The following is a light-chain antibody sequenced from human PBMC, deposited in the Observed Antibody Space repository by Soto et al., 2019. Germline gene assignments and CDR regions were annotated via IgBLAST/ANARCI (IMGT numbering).Light chain of an antibody. CDR3: QQYNSYST. J-gene: IGKJ1*01. CDR1: QNIDSY. Sequence: IRMTQSPASFSASVGDRVTITCRASQNIDSYLNWYQQRPGKAPKLLIYDASNLQSGVPSRFSGSGSGTEFTLTIRSLTADDFATYYCQQYNSYSTFGQGTKVDIK. V-gene: IGKV1-5*01. CDR2: DAS.